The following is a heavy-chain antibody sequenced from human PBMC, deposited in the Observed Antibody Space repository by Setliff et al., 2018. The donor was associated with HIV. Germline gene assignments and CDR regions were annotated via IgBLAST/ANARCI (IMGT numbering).Heavy chain of an antibody. V-gene: IGHV3-23*01. D-gene: IGHD3-22*01. J-gene: IGHJ4*02. CDR2: ISGGRT. Sequence: GGSLRLSCAASGFTFSNSALSWVRQPPGKGLEWVSSISGGRTFYADSVRDRFTLSRDNSKNTLYLQMDSLRGDDTAIYYCTGRTSGYHYVVYWGQGTLVTVS. CDR3: TGRTSGYHYVVY. CDR1: GFTFSNSA.